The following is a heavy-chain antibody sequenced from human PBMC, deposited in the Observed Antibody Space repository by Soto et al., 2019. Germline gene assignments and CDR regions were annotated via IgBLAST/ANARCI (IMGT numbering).Heavy chain of an antibody. CDR2: ISGSGGST. V-gene: IGHV3-23*01. J-gene: IGHJ4*03. Sequence: GGSLRLSCAASGFTFTSYAMSWVRQARGKGLEWVSAISGSGGSTYYADSVKGRFTISRDNSKNTLYLQMNSQRAEDTAVYFRAKVARRCRVATIYLGYWGQGSRV. CDR3: AKVARRCRVATIYLGY. D-gene: IGHD5-12*01. CDR1: GFTFTSYA.